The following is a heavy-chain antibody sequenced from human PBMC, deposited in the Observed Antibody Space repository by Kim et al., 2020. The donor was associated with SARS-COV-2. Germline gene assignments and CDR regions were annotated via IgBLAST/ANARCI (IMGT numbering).Heavy chain of an antibody. Sequence: PTYAPGFTGRFVFSLDTSVSTAYLQISSLKAEDTAVYYCARSESSQLADYWGQGTLVTVSS. CDR2: P. V-gene: IGHV7-4-1*02. D-gene: IGHD6-13*01. CDR3: ARSESSQLADY. J-gene: IGHJ4*02.